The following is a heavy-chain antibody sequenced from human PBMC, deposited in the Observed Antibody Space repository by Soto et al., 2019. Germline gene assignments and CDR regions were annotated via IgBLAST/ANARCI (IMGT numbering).Heavy chain of an antibody. J-gene: IGHJ1*01. CDR1: GFTFRSYV. Sequence: QVQLVESGGGVVQPGTSLRLSCVGSGFTFRSYVIHWVHQAPGKGLEWVALTSYDGSNKDYGDSVKGRFTISRDNSRNTVDLQMDSLRREDTALYYCARWGTTGGLDVWGQGTLVSVSS. CDR3: ARWGTTGGLDV. D-gene: IGHD3-16*01. V-gene: IGHV3-33*05. CDR2: TSYDGSNK.